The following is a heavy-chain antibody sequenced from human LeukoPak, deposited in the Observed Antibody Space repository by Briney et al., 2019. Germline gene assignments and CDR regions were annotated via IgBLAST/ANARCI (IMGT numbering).Heavy chain of an antibody. Sequence: ASVKVSCKASGYTFTGSYMHWVRQAPGQGLEWMGWINPNSGGTNYAQKFQGRVTMTRDTSISTAYMELSRLRSDDTAVYYCARDHGGLLWFGELDYYMDVWGKGTTVTVSS. CDR3: ARDHGGLLWFGELDYYMDV. D-gene: IGHD3-10*01. J-gene: IGHJ6*03. CDR2: INPNSGGT. CDR1: GYTFTGSY. V-gene: IGHV1-2*02.